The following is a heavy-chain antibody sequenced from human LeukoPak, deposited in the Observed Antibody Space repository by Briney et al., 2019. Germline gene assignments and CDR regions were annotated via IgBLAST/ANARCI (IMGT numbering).Heavy chain of an antibody. CDR3: ARDLSHFTPVDRPYDY. V-gene: IGHV3-48*04. Sequence: GGSLRLSCAASGFTFSSYGMSWVRQAPGKGLEWVSFISSSGSTIYYADSVKGRFTISRDNAKNSLYLQMNSLGAEDTAVYYCARDLSHFTPVDRPYDYWGQGTLVTVSS. J-gene: IGHJ4*02. D-gene: IGHD2-15*01. CDR2: ISSSGSTI. CDR1: GFTFSSYG.